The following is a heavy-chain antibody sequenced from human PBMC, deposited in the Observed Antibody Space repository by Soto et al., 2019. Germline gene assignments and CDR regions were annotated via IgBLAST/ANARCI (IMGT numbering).Heavy chain of an antibody. D-gene: IGHD1-26*01. CDR2: IYHTGTT. J-gene: IGHJ6*02. CDR3: ARVSGSYYYGMDV. CDR1: GGSITSGDYS. Sequence: SETMSLTCTVSGGSITSGDYSWTWIRQPPGKGLEWIGYIYHTGTTYYNMSLKSRVTISVDRSKNQFSLKLSSVTAADTAVYYCARVSGSYYYGMDVWGQGTTVTVSS. V-gene: IGHV4-30-2*01.